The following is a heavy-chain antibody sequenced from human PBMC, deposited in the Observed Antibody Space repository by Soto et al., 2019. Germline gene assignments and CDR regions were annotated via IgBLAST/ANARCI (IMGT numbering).Heavy chain of an antibody. CDR2: IYHTGGT. V-gene: IGHV4-34*01. Sequence: SETLSLTCGISGGSLSTYYSAWLRQPPGKGREWIGGIYHTGGTIYNPSLKSRVIISLDIAKTQFSRKLASVTAADTAMYYCARASTVSLQSPAPLRHWRKGMLVTVSS. CDR1: GGSLSTYY. CDR3: ARASTVSLQSPAPLRH. D-gene: IGHD2-21*02. J-gene: IGHJ4*02.